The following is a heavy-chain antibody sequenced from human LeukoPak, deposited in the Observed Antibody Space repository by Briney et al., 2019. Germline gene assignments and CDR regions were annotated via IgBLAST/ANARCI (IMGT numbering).Heavy chain of an antibody. CDR2: IIPIFGTA. D-gene: IGHD3-22*01. Sequence: SVKVSCKASGGTFSSYSISWVRQAPGQGLEWMGRIIPIFGTANYAQKLQGRVTITTDESTSTAYMELSSLRSEDTAVYYCATQKDTYYYDSSGYSPLDYWGQGTLVTVSS. CDR3: ATQKDTYYYDSSGYSPLDY. J-gene: IGHJ4*02. V-gene: IGHV1-69*05. CDR1: GGTFSSYS.